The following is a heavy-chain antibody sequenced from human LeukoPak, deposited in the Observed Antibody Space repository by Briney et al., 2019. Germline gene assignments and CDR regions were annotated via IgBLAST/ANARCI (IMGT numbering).Heavy chain of an antibody. D-gene: IGHD5-12*01. Sequence: SETLSLTCAVYGGSFSGYYWSWLRQHPGKGLERIGEINHSGSTNYNPSLKSLVTISVDTSKNQFSLKLSSATAADTAVYYCARGAPRYSGYDLNTYYFDYCGQGTLVTVSS. V-gene: IGHV4-34*01. CDR1: GGSFSGYY. CDR3: ARGAPRYSGYDLNTYYFDY. CDR2: INHSGST. J-gene: IGHJ4*02.